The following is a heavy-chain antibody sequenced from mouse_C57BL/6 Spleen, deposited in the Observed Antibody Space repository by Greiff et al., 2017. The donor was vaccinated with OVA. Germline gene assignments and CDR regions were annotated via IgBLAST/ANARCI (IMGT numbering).Heavy chain of an antibody. CDR3: ASQSYFDY. Sequence: VQRVESGPELVKPGASVKISCKASGYAFSSSWMNWVKQRPGKGLEWIGRIYPGDGDPNYNGKFKGKATLTADKSSSTAYMQLSSLTSEDSAVYFCASQSYFDYWGQGTTLTVSS. J-gene: IGHJ2*01. CDR2: IYPGDGDP. CDR1: GYAFSSSW. V-gene: IGHV1-82*01.